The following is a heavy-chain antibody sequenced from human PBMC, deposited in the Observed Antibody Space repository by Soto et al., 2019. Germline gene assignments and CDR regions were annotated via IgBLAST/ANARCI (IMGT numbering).Heavy chain of an antibody. Sequence: EVQLLESGGDLVQPGGSLRLSCVASGFTFSSYAMSWVRQAPGKGLEWVSTLSGSGGDTYYPDSVNGRFTISRDKSKNTLYLQMDRLRVEDTAVYYCAKRGGYDYVWKSYRPDSWGQGTLVTVSS. CDR1: GFTFSSYA. D-gene: IGHD3-16*02. V-gene: IGHV3-23*01. CDR3: AKRGGYDYVWKSYRPDS. CDR2: LSGSGGDT. J-gene: IGHJ4*02.